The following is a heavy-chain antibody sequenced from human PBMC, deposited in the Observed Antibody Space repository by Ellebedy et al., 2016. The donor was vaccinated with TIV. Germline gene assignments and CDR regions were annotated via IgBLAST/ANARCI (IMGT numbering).Heavy chain of an antibody. CDR1: GSTFSSYG. V-gene: IGHV1-18*01. Sequence: AASVKVSCKASGSTFSSYGMSWVRQAPGQGLEWMGWISAYNGNTNYAQKLQGRVTMTTDTSTSTAYMELRSLRSDDTAVYYCARGSSGWMAIDYWGQGTLVTVSS. J-gene: IGHJ4*02. D-gene: IGHD6-19*01. CDR2: ISAYNGNT. CDR3: ARGSSGWMAIDY.